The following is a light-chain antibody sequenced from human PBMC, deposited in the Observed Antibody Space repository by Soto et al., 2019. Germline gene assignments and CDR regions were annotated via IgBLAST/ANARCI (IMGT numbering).Light chain of an antibody. J-gene: IGKJ5*01. CDR2: SAS. V-gene: IGKV3-15*01. CDR1: QSVSKS. CDR3: QQYNNWPPIT. Sequence: EIVMTQSPATLSVSPGERATLSCRASQSVSKSLAWYQQKPGQAPRLLISSASTRATGIPARFSGSGSETEFTLTISSLQSEDFAVYYCQQYNNWPPITFGQGTRLEIK.